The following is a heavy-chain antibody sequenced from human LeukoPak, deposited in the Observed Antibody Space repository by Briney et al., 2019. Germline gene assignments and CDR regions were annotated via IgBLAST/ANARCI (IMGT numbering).Heavy chain of an antibody. D-gene: IGHD6-19*01. CDR2: IYSGGST. CDR3: ARANSGWSAGYYYYMDV. CDR1: GFTVSSNY. J-gene: IGHJ6*03. V-gene: IGHV3-66*01. Sequence: GGSLRLSCAASGFTVSSNYMSWVRQAPGKGLEWVSLIYSGGSTYYPDSVKGRFTISRDNSKNTLYLHMNSLRAKDTAVYYCARANSGWSAGYYYYMDVWGKGTTVTISS.